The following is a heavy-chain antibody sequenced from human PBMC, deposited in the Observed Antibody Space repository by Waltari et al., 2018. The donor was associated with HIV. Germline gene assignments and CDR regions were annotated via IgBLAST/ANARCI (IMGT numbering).Heavy chain of an antibody. CDR3: ARAPDYYYYGMDV. Sequence: EVQLVVSGGGLIQRVGSLRLSCAASGFPARSNSMRWVRQAPGKGLEWVSVIYSGGSTYYADSVKGRFTISRDNSKNTLYLQMNSLRAEDTAVYYCARAPDYYYYGMDVWGQGTTVTVSS. V-gene: IGHV3-53*01. CDR2: IYSGGST. J-gene: IGHJ6*02. CDR1: GFPARSNS.